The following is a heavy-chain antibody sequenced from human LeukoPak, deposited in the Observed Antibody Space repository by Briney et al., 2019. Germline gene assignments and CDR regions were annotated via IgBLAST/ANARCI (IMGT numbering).Heavy chain of an antibody. CDR1: GYSISSGYY. CDR3: ERAHSPPSYYYDSSGYYSFDY. Sequence: PSETLSLTCTVSGYSISSGYYWGWIRQPPGKGLEWIGSIYHSGSTYYNPSLKSRVTISVDTSKNQFSLKLSSVTAADTAVYYCERAHSPPSYYYDSSGYYSFDYWGQGTLVTVSP. V-gene: IGHV4-38-2*02. J-gene: IGHJ4*02. D-gene: IGHD3-22*01. CDR2: IYHSGST.